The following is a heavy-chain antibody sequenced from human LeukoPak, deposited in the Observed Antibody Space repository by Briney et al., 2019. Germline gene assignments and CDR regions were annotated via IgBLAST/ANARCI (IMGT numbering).Heavy chain of an antibody. CDR2: ISGSGGST. Sequence: GGSLRLSCATSGFTFSSYAMSWVRQAPGKGLEWVSAISGSGGSTYYADSVKGRFTISRDNSKNTLYLQMNSLRAEDTAVYYCAKYPYYILTGYYGGMDVWGQGTTVTVSS. CDR3: AKYPYYILTGYYGGMDV. CDR1: GFTFSSYA. J-gene: IGHJ6*02. V-gene: IGHV3-23*01. D-gene: IGHD3-9*01.